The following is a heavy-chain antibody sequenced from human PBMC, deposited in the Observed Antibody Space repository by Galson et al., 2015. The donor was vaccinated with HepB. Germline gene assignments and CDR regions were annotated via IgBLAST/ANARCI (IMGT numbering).Heavy chain of an antibody. CDR1: GYSFTSYW. V-gene: IGHV5-10-1*01. CDR2: IDPSDSYT. D-gene: IGHD5-18*01. Sequence: QSGAEVKKPGESLRISCKGSGYSFTSYWISWVRQMPGKGLEWMGRIDPSDSYTNYSPSFQGHVTISADKSISTAYLQWSSLKASDTAMYYCASEGWAGSYGSYYHYGMDVWGQGTTVTVSS. J-gene: IGHJ6*02. CDR3: ASEGWAGSYGSYYHYGMDV.